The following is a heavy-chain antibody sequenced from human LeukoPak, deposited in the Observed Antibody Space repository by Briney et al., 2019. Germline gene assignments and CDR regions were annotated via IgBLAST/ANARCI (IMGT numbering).Heavy chain of an antibody. V-gene: IGHV3-23*01. J-gene: IGHJ4*02. D-gene: IGHD2-8*01. CDR1: ESTFSRYA. CDR3: ALRGVPAHQIMYYFEY. CDR2: ISDSGASR. Sequence: SGGSLRLSCAASESTFSRYAMSWVRQAPGKGLEWVSLISDSGASRYYADSVRGRFTISRDNSKNTLYLQMNSLRAEDTAAYYCALRGVPAHQIMYYFEYWGQGTPVTVSS.